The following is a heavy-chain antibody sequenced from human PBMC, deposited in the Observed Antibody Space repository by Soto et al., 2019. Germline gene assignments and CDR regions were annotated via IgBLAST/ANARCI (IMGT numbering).Heavy chain of an antibody. D-gene: IGHD3-9*01. J-gene: IGHJ4*02. Sequence: GGSLRLSCAVSGFTFTDYYMNWVRQAPGKGLEWVSYISGSSSTIYYADSMKGRFTISRDNAKSSLYLQMNSLRAEDTAVYYCASGHYDILTGYPYYFDYWGPGTLVTVSS. CDR1: GFTFTDYY. CDR3: ASGHYDILTGYPYYFDY. V-gene: IGHV3-11*04. CDR2: ISGSSSTI.